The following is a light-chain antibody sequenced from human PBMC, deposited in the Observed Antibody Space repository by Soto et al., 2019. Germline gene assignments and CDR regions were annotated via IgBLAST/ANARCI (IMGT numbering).Light chain of an antibody. CDR1: QSISNY. CDR2: AAS. CDR3: QQSYSTPST. Sequence: DIQMTQSPSSLSASVGDRVTITCRASQSISNYLNWYQQKPGKAPKLLIYAASSLQSGVPSRFSGSGSGTDFTLTISSLQPEDFATYYCQQSYSTPSTFGQGTKEEIK. J-gene: IGKJ1*01. V-gene: IGKV1-39*01.